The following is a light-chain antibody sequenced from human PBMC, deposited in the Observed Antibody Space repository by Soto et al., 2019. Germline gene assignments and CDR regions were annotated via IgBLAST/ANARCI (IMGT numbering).Light chain of an antibody. Sequence: EIVLTQSPDTLSLSPGERATLSCRASQSISSSYLAWYQQKPGQAPRLLIYGASSRSTGIPDRFSGSGSGTDFTITISRLEPQDSAMYYCQQYVCWMFGQGTKLEIK. CDR2: GAS. J-gene: IGKJ1*01. CDR1: QSISSSY. V-gene: IGKV3-20*01. CDR3: QQYVCWM.